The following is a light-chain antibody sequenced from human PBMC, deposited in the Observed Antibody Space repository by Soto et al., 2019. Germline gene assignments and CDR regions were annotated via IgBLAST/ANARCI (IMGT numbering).Light chain of an antibody. CDR3: QQFDKLIT. V-gene: IGKV3D-20*01. CDR2: DAS. Sequence: EIVLTQSPATLSLSPGERATLSCGASQTISNNFLASYQQRPVLAPRLLIYDASNRAAGIPDRFSGSGSGTDFTLTISRLEPEDFAVYYCQQFDKLITFGGGTKVEI. CDR1: QTISNNF. J-gene: IGKJ4*01.